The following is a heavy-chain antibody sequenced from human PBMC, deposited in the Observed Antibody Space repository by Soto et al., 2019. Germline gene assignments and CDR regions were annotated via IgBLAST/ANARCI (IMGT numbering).Heavy chain of an antibody. CDR1: GGSISSSSYY. V-gene: IGHV4-39*01. Sequence: QLQLQESGPGLVKPSETLSLTCTVSGGSISSSSYYWGWIRQPPGKGLEWIATIYYGGNTFYNPSLNSRVTLSVDTSRNQFSLKLSSVTAADTAVYYCARHNGGLRPNFDYWGQGTLVTVSS. D-gene: IGHD2-8*01. CDR2: IYYGGNT. CDR3: ARHNGGLRPNFDY. J-gene: IGHJ4*02.